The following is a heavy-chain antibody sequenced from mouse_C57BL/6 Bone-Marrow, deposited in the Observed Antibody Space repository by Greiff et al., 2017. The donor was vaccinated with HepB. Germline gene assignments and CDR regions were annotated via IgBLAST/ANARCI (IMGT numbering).Heavy chain of an antibody. D-gene: IGHD2-12*01. CDR3: ARSYYSPMDY. CDR1: GYTFTDYY. J-gene: IGHJ4*01. V-gene: IGHV1-76*01. Sequence: QVQLQQSGAELVRPGASVKLSCKASGYTFTDYYINWVKQRPGQGLEWIARIYPGSGNTYYNEKFKGKATLTAEKSSSTAYMQLSSLTSEDSAVYFCARSYYSPMDYWGQGTSVTVSS. CDR2: IYPGSGNT.